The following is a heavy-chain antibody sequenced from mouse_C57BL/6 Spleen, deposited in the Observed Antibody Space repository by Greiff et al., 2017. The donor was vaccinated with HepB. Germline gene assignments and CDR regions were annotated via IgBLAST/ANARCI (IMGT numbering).Heavy chain of an antibody. CDR3: AREGPYYGSSHYYAMDY. Sequence: DVQLQESGPGLVKPSQSLSLTCSVTGYSITSGYYWNWIRQFPGNKLEWMGYISYDGSNNYNPSLKNRISITRDTSKNQFFLKLNSVTTEDTATYYCAREGPYYGSSHYYAMDYWGQGTSVTVSS. J-gene: IGHJ4*01. V-gene: IGHV3-6*01. CDR2: ISYDGSN. D-gene: IGHD1-1*01. CDR1: GYSITSGYY.